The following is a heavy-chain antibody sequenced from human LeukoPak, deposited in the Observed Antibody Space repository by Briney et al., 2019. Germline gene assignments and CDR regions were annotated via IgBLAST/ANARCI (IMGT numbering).Heavy chain of an antibody. V-gene: IGHV4-34*01. J-gene: IGHJ5*02. CDR3: ARGQFWYNWFDP. CDR1: GGSFSGYY. Sequence: SETLSLTCAVYGGSFSGYYWSWIRQPPGKGLEWIGEINHSGSTNYNPSLKSRVTISVDTSKNQFSLKLSSVTAADTAVYYCARGQFWYNWFDPWGQGTLVTVSS. D-gene: IGHD3-3*01. CDR2: INHSGST.